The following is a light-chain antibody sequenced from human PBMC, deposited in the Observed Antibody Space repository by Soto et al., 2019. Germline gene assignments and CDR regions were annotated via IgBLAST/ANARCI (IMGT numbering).Light chain of an antibody. CDR3: QSYNGTNYVV. Sequence: NFMLTQPHSVSESPGKTVTISCTGNGGSIAYNYVQWYRQRPGSSPTIVIYEDDQRPSGVPDRFSGSIDSSSNSASLTISGLKSEDEADYYCQSYNGTNYVVFGGGTKLTVL. J-gene: IGLJ2*01. V-gene: IGLV6-57*01. CDR1: GGSIAYNY. CDR2: EDD.